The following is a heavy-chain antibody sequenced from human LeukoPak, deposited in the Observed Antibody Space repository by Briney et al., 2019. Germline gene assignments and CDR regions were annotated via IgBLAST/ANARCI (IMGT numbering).Heavy chain of an antibody. Sequence: GGSLRLSCATSGFTFSIYGMHWVRQAPGKGLEWVAFIPSDESNKYYADPVKGRFTISRDNSRNTLYLQMNSLRVEDTAVYYCGKHDSDYDGKWGQGSLVTVSS. CDR3: GKHDSDYDGK. CDR2: IPSDESNK. J-gene: IGHJ4*02. CDR1: GFTFSIYG. V-gene: IGHV3-30*02. D-gene: IGHD5-12*01.